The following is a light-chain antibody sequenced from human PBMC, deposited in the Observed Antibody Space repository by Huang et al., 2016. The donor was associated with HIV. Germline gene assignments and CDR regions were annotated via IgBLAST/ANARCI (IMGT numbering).Light chain of an antibody. CDR2: SAY. CDR3: QQYGSSPWT. Sequence: EIVLTQSPGSLSLSPGQGATLSCRASQSVNNNYLAWYQQKPGQAPRLLIFSAYSRAIGIPDRFGGSGSGTDFTLTIRSLEPEDFAMYYCQQYGSSPWTFGQGTKVEVK. J-gene: IGKJ1*01. V-gene: IGKV3-20*01. CDR1: QSVNNNY.